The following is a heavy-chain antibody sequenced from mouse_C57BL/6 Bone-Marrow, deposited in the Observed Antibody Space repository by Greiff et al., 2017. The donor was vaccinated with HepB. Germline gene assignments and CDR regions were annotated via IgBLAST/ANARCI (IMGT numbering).Heavy chain of an antibody. V-gene: IGHV3-6*01. CDR2: ISYDGSN. CDR1: GYSITSGYY. J-gene: IGHJ2*01. Sequence: VQLKESGPGLVKPSQSLSLTCSVTGYSITSGYYWNWIRQFPGNKLEWMGYISYDGSNNYNPSLKNRISITRDTSKNQFFLKLNSVTTEDTATYYCARWGLRGYFDYWGQGTTLTVSS. D-gene: IGHD2-4*01. CDR3: ARWGLRGYFDY.